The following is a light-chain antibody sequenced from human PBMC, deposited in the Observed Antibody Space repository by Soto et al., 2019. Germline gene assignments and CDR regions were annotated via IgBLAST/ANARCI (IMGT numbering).Light chain of an antibody. CDR2: EVT. V-gene: IGLV2-14*01. CDR1: SIDVGGYNY. J-gene: IGLJ1*01. Sequence: QSVLTQPASVSGSPGQSITISCSGTSIDVGGYNYVSWFQKHPGKAPKLMIYEVTNRPSGVSNRFSGSKSGNTASLTISGLQAEDEADYYCSSYTSINTYVFGTGTKLTVL. CDR3: SSYTSINTYV.